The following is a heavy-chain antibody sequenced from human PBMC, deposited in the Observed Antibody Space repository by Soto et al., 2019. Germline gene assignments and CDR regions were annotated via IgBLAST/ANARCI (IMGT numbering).Heavy chain of an antibody. CDR1: GFTFSSYN. Sequence: PGGSLRLSCAASGFTFSSYNINWVRQAPGKGLEWVSYITSRSSSIYYADSVKGRFTVSRDNPKNSLYLQMNSLRVEDTAVYYCARDDDMDVWGQGTTVTVSS. V-gene: IGHV3-48*01. CDR2: ITSRSSSI. J-gene: IGHJ6*02. CDR3: ARDDDMDV.